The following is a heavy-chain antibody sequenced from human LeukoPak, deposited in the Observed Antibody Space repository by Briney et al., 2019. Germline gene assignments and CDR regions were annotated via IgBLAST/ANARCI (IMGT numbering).Heavy chain of an antibody. V-gene: IGHV3-23*01. CDR3: AKESVERWFGEFANFDY. CDR2: ISGSGGST. J-gene: IGHJ4*02. CDR1: GFTFSSYA. D-gene: IGHD3-10*01. Sequence: GGSLRLSCAASGFTFSSYAMSWVRQAPGKGLEWVSAISGSGGSTYYADSVKGRFTISRDNSKNTLYLQMNSLRAEDTAVYYCAKESVERWFGEFANFDYWGQGTLVTVSS.